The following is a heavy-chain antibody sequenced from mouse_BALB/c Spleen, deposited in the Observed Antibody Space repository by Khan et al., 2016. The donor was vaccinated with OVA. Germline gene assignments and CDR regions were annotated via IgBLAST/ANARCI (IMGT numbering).Heavy chain of an antibody. CDR3: AKEITSLFDY. V-gene: IGHV9-3*02. J-gene: IGHJ2*02. CDR1: GYTFTNYG. CDR2: INTNTGEP. D-gene: IGHD1-1*01. Sequence: QIQLVQSGPELKKPGATVKISCKASGYTFTNYGMNWVKQAPGKGFKWMGWINTNTGEPTYAEEFKGRFVFSLETSANTAYLQINSLKNEDTATYFCAKEITSLFDYWGQGTSLTVSS.